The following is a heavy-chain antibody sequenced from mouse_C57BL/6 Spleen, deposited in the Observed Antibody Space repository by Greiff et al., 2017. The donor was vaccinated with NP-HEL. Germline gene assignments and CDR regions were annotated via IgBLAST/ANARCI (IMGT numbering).Heavy chain of an antibody. V-gene: IGHV2-5*01. CDR1: GFSLTSYG. CDR3: AKGDYYGGYFDV. Sequence: VQLQQSGPGLVQPSQSLSITCTVSGFSLTSYGVHWVRQSPGKGLEWLGVIWSGGSTDYNAAFLSRLSITKDNSKSQVFFKMNSLQADDTAIYYCAKGDYYGGYFDVWGTGTTVTVSS. J-gene: IGHJ1*03. D-gene: IGHD1-1*01. CDR2: IWSGGST.